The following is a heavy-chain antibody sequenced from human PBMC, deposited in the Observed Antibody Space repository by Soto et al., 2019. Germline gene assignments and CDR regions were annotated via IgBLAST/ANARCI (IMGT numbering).Heavy chain of an antibody. J-gene: IGHJ6*02. CDR2: MNPESGST. Sequence: QEQLVQSGAEVKKPGASVKISCKASGYTFNTYDINWVRQATGQGLEWMGWMNPESGSTGFAQSFQGRITLTGNTSTNTVYMEVSSLTNEDTAVYFCARSGATGYYSTHYYGMDVWGPGTTVTVSS. D-gene: IGHD3-9*01. V-gene: IGHV1-8*01. CDR3: ARSGATGYYSTHYYGMDV. CDR1: GYTFNTYD.